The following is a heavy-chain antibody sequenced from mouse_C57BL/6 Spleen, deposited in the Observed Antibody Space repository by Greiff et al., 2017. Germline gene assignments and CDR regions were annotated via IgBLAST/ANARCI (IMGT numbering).Heavy chain of an antibody. D-gene: IGHD1-1*01. CDR1: GYTFTDYT. V-gene: IGHV1-18*01. J-gene: IGHJ2*01. Sequence: EVQLQQSGPELVKPGASVKIPCKASGYTFTDYTMDWVKQSHGKSLEWIGDINPNNGGTIYNQTFKGKATLTVDKSSITAYMELRSLTSADTAVYYCARRYYGSSLYYFDYWGQGTTLTVSS. CDR2: INPNNGGT. CDR3: ARRYYGSSLYYFDY.